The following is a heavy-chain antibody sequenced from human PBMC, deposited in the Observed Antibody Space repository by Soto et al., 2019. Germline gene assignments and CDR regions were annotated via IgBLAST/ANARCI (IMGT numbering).Heavy chain of an antibody. CDR1: GGSISSGGYY. J-gene: IGHJ3*02. CDR2: IYYSGST. D-gene: IGHD3-3*01. Sequence: SETLSLTCTVSGGSISSGGYYWSWIRQHPGKGLEWIGYIYYSGSTYYNPSLKSRVTISVDTSKNQFSLKLSSVTAADTAVYYCARADGTLSEWSLPDAFDIWGQGTMVTVS. CDR3: ARADGTLSEWSLPDAFDI. V-gene: IGHV4-31*03.